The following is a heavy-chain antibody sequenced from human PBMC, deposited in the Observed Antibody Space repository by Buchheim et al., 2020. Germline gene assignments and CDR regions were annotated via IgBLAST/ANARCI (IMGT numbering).Heavy chain of an antibody. J-gene: IGHJ4*02. CDR3: ARDFMITFGGAFDY. CDR2: ISYDGSNK. D-gene: IGHD3-16*01. CDR1: GFTFSSYA. Sequence: QVQLVESGGGVVQPGRSLRLSCAASGFTFSSYAMHWVRQAPGKGLEWVAVISYDGSNKYYADSVKGRFTISRDNSKNTLYLQMNSLRAEDTAVYYCARDFMITFGGAFDYWGQGT. V-gene: IGHV3-30*04.